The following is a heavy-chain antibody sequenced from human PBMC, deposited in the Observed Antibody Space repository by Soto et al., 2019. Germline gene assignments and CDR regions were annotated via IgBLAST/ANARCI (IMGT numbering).Heavy chain of an antibody. V-gene: IGHV3-48*01. Sequence: PGGSLRLSCAASGFTFSSYGMNWVRQAPGKGLEWVSYISSSSSTIYYADSVKGRFTISRDNAKNSLYLQMNSLRAEDTAVYHCARGGCSWLKGPYYYGMDVWGQGTTVTVSS. CDR3: ARGGCSWLKGPYYYGMDV. CDR2: ISSSSSTI. J-gene: IGHJ6*02. CDR1: GFTFSSYG. D-gene: IGHD6-13*01.